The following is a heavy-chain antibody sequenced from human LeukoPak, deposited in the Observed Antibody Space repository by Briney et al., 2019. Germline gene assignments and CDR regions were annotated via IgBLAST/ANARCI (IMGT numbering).Heavy chain of an antibody. Sequence: GGSLRLSCAACGFPFSTYAMNWVRQAPGKGLEWVSVITGSGGFTQYADSVKGRFTISRDNSKNTVYLQMNSLRVEDTALYYCVRSLDYWGQGTLVTVSS. V-gene: IGHV3-23*01. CDR3: VRSLDY. CDR1: GFPFSTYA. CDR2: ITGSGGFT. J-gene: IGHJ4*02.